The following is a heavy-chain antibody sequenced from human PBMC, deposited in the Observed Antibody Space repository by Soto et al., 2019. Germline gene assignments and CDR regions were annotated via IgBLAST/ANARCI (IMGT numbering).Heavy chain of an antibody. CDR3: ARDQGQLVPDYGMDV. D-gene: IGHD6-6*01. V-gene: IGHV3-21*01. CDR1: GFTFSSYS. J-gene: IGHJ6*02. CDR2: ISSSSSYI. Sequence: GGSLRLSCAASGFTFSSYSMNWVRQAPGKGLEWVSSISSSSSYIYYAGSVKGRFTISRDNAKNSLYLQMNSLRAEDTAVYYCARDQGQLVPDYGMDVWGQGTTVTVSS.